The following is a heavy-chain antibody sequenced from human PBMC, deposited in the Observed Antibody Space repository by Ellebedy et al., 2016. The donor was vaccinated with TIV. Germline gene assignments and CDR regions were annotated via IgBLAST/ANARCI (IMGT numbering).Heavy chain of an antibody. Sequence: ASVKVSXXASGYTFTGYYMHWVRQAPGQGLEWMGWINPNSGGTNYAQKFQGRVTMTRDTSISTAYMELSRLRSDDTAVYYCAREKGLVPAAPVMDVWGKGTTVTVSS. CDR3: AREKGLVPAAPVMDV. V-gene: IGHV1-2*02. J-gene: IGHJ6*04. D-gene: IGHD2-2*01. CDR1: GYTFTGYY. CDR2: INPNSGGT.